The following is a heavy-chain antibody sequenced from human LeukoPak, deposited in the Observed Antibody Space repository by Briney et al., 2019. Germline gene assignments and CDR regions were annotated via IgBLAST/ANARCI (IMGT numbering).Heavy chain of an antibody. Sequence: PGGSLRLSCAASGFTFSSYAMHWVRQAPGKGLEWVAVISYDGSNKYYADSVKGRFTISRDNAKNTLYLQMNSLRAEDTAVYYCARGYSGSYRVDYWGQGTLVTVSS. J-gene: IGHJ4*02. CDR3: ARGYSGSYRVDY. D-gene: IGHD1-26*01. CDR2: ISYDGSNK. V-gene: IGHV3-30*04. CDR1: GFTFSSYA.